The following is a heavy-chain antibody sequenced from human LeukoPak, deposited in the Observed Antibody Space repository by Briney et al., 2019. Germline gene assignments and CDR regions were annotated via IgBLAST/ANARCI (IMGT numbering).Heavy chain of an antibody. CDR2: IIPILGIA. CDR3: ARELPTTDGDDDPKNWFDP. V-gene: IGHV1-69*04. J-gene: IGHJ5*02. D-gene: IGHD4-11*01. CDR1: GGTFSSYI. Sequence: GASVKVSCKASGGTFSSYIISWVRQAPGQGLEWMGRIIPILGIANSAQTFQGRVTITADKSTSTAYMELSSLRSEDTAVYYCARELPTTDGDDDPKNWFDPWGQGTLVTVSS.